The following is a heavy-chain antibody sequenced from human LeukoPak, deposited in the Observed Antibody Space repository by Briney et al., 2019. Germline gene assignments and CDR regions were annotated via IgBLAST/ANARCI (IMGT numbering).Heavy chain of an antibody. CDR3: ARRRIAVAGTRHFDY. J-gene: IGHJ4*02. Sequence: PSETLSLTCAVYGGSFSGYYWSWIRQPPGKGLEWIGEINHSGSTNYNPSLKSRVTISVDTSKNQFSLKLSSVTAADTAVYYCARRRIAVAGTRHFDYWGQGTLVTVSS. CDR1: GGSFSGYY. V-gene: IGHV4-34*01. D-gene: IGHD6-19*01. CDR2: INHSGST.